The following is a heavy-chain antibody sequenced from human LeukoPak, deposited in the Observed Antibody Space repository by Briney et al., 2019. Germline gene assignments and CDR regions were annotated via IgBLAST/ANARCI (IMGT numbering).Heavy chain of an antibody. Sequence: SETLSLTCAVYGGSFSGYYWSWIRQPPGKGLEWIGEINHSGSTNYNPSLKSRVTISVDTSENQFSLKLSSVTAADTAVYYCARGHGDYFDYWGQGTLVTVSS. CDR1: GGSFSGYY. D-gene: IGHD4-17*01. CDR3: ARGHGDYFDY. CDR2: INHSGST. V-gene: IGHV4-34*01. J-gene: IGHJ4*02.